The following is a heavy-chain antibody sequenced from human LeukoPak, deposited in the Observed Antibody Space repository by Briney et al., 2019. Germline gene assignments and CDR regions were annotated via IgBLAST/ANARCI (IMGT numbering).Heavy chain of an antibody. CDR1: GFTFDDYG. D-gene: IGHD6-6*01. V-gene: IGHV3-20*04. Sequence: PGGSLRLSCAASGFTFDDYGMSWVRQAPGKGLEWVSGINWNGGSTGYADSVKGRFTISRDNAKNSLYLQMNSLRAEDTALYYCARESIAARSYHYYYYMDVWGKGTTVTVSS. CDR2: INWNGGST. J-gene: IGHJ6*03. CDR3: ARESIAARSYHYYYYMDV.